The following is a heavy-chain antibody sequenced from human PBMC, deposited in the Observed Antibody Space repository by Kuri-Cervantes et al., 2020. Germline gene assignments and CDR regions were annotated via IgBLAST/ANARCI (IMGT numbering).Heavy chain of an antibody. CDR3: AREELAAAGTLL. CDR2: ISSSGSTI. CDR1: GFTFSDYY. V-gene: IGHV3-11*01. D-gene: IGHD6-13*01. J-gene: IGHJ4*02. Sequence: GESLKISCAASGFTFSDYYMSWIRQAPGKGLEWVPYISSSGSTIYYADSVKGRFTISRDNAKNSLYLQMNSLRAEDTAVYYCAREELAAAGTLLWGQGTLVTVSS.